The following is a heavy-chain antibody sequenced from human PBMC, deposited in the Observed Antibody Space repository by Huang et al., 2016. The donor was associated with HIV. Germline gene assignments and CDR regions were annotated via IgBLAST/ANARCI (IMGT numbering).Heavy chain of an antibody. J-gene: IGHJ4*02. CDR3: ARESNIVVVPHTIKFFDY. V-gene: IGHV1-69*01. D-gene: IGHD2-2*01. CDR2: IIPIFGTT. Sequence: QVQLVQSGAEVKKPGSSVKVSCKASGGSFSNHVFSWVQQGPGQGLEWMGGIIPIFGTTNDAQKFQGRVTITADESTGTAYLELSSLRSEDTAVYFCARESNIVVVPHTIKFFDYWGQGTLVTVSS. CDR1: GGSFSNHV.